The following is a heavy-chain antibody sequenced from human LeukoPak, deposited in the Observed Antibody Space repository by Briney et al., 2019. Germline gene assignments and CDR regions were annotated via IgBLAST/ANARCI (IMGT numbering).Heavy chain of an antibody. CDR3: ARGGDFWSGYRGYAFDI. CDR1: GYTFTSYD. D-gene: IGHD3-3*01. J-gene: IGHJ3*02. CDR2: MNPNSGNT. Sequence: ASVKVSCKASGYTFTSYDINWVRQATGQGLEWMGWMNPNSGNTGYAQKFQGRVTITRNTSISTAYMELSSLGSEDTAVYYCARGGDFWSGYRGYAFDIWGQGTMVTVSS. V-gene: IGHV1-8*03.